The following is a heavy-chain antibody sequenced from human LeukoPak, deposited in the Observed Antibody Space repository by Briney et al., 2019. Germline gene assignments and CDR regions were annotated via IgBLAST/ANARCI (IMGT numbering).Heavy chain of an antibody. CDR2: IRYYGSNK. CDR3: AKGDNYDGSGSYPDY. J-gene: IGHJ4*02. CDR1: GFSIYG. Sequence: PGGSLRLSCAASGFSIYGMHWVRQAPGPRLEGVAFIRYYGSNKYYEYSVKRRFTISRDNSRDTLYLQINSLRAEDTAVYDFAKGDNYDGSGSYPDYWGQGTLVTVSS. V-gene: IGHV3-30*02. D-gene: IGHD3-10*01.